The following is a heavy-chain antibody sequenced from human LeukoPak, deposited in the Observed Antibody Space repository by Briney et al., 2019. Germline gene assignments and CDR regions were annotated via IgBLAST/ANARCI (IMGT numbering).Heavy chain of an antibody. V-gene: IGHV3-23*01. D-gene: IGHD6-13*01. CDR1: GFTFSSYA. J-gene: IGHJ4*02. CDR3: AHISSSWPDY. Sequence: GGSLRLSCAASGFTFSSYAMSWVRQAPGKGLEWVSAISGSGGSTYYADSVKGRSTISRDNSKNTLYLQMNSLRAEDTAVYYRAHISSSWPDYWGQGTLVTVSS. CDR2: ISGSGGST.